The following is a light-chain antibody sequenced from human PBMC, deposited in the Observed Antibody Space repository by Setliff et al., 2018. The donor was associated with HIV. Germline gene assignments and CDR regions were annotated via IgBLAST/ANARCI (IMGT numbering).Light chain of an antibody. CDR1: SSNIGSNY. J-gene: IGLJ2*01. Sequence: QSALTQPPSASGTPGQRVTISCSGSSSNIGSNYVFWYQQLPGTAPKLLIYRNNQRPSGVPDRFSGSKSGTSASLAISGLRSEDEADYYCAVWDDSLSDSYVVFGGGTKVTVL. V-gene: IGLV1-47*01. CDR3: AVWDDSLSDSYVV. CDR2: RNN.